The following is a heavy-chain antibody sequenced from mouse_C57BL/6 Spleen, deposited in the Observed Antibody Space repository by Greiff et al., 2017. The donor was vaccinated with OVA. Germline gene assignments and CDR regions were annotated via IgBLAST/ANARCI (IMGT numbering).Heavy chain of an antibody. J-gene: IGHJ4*01. Sequence: QVQLQQSGAELVRPGTSVKVSCKASGYAFTNYLIEWVRQRPGQGLEWIGVINPGSGGTNYNEKFKGKATLTADKSSSTAYMQLSSLTSEDSAVYFCARCLPYYAMDYWGQGTSVTVSS. CDR3: ARCLPYYAMDY. CDR1: GYAFTNYL. V-gene: IGHV1-54*01. CDR2: INPGSGGT. D-gene: IGHD6-1*01.